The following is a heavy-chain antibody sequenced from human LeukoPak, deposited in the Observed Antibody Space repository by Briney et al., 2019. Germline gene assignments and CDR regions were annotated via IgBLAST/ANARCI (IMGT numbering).Heavy chain of an antibody. CDR3: AIEMSQQLTNSFDI. CDR1: GGTFSSYA. V-gene: IGHV1-69*05. J-gene: IGHJ3*02. CDR2: IIPIFGTA. D-gene: IGHD6-13*01. Sequence: SVKVSCKASGGTFSSYAISWVRQAPGQGLEWMGGIIPIFGTANYAQKFQGRVTITTDESTSTAYMELSSLRSEDTAVYYCAIEMSQQLTNSFDIWGQGTMVTVSS.